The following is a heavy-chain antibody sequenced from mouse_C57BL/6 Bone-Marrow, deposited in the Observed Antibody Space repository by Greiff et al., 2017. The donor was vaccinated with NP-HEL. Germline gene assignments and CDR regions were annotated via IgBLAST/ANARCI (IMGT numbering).Heavy chain of an antibody. D-gene: IGHD2-2*01. Sequence: EVKLVESGGGLVQPGGSLSLSCAASGFTFTDYYMSWVRQPPGKALEWLGFIRNKANGYTTEYSASVKGRFTISRDNSQSILYLQMNALRAEDSATYYCARSGRIYYGYDGAWFAYWGQGTLVTVSA. V-gene: IGHV7-3*01. J-gene: IGHJ3*01. CDR1: GFTFTDYY. CDR2: IRNKANGYTT. CDR3: ARSGRIYYGYDGAWFAY.